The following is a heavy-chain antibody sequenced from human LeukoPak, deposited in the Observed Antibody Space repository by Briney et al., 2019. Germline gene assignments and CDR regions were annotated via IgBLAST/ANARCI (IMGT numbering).Heavy chain of an antibody. J-gene: IGHJ4*02. CDR2: INHSGST. CDR1: GGSFSGYY. CDR3: ARGTFQWLLGAFDY. V-gene: IGHV4-34*01. D-gene: IGHD3-22*01. Sequence: PSETLSLTCAVYGGSFSGYYWSWIRQPPGKGLEWIGEINHSGSTNYNPSLKSRVTISVDTSKNQFSLKLSSVTAADTAVYYCARGTFQWLLGAFDYWGQGTLVTVSS.